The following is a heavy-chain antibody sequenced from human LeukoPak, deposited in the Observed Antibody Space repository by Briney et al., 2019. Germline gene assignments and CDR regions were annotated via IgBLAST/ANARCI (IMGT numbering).Heavy chain of an antibody. Sequence: GGSLRLSCAASGFPSDDYAMNWVRQAPGKGLEWVSGINWNGGSTGYADSVKGRFTISRDNAKNSLYLQMNSLRAEDTALYYCAKPYYYDSSGFWFDYWGPGNLVTVSS. CDR3: AKPYYYDSSGFWFDY. V-gene: IGHV3-20*04. D-gene: IGHD3-22*01. CDR1: GFPSDDYA. J-gene: IGHJ4*02. CDR2: INWNGGST.